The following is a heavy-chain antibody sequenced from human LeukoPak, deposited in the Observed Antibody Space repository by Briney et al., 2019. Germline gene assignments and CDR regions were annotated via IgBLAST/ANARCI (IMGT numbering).Heavy chain of an antibody. J-gene: IGHJ4*02. Sequence: GGSLRLSCAVSEFTVSSTYMSWVRQAPGKGLEWVSLMYSFGNTYYADSVKGRFTISRDNSKNTLYLQMNSLRAEDTALYYCAREPSYSSSLDYWGQGTLVTVSS. D-gene: IGHD6-6*01. V-gene: IGHV3-53*01. CDR1: EFTVSSTY. CDR2: MYSFGNT. CDR3: AREPSYSSSLDY.